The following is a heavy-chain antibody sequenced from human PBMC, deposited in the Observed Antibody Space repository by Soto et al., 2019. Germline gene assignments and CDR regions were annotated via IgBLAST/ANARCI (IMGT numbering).Heavy chain of an antibody. J-gene: IGHJ6*02. CDR1: GDSVSSNSAA. D-gene: IGHD6-19*01. Sequence: SQTLSLTCVISGDSVSSNSAAWNWIRQSPSRGLEWLGRTYYRSRWYNDYAVSVKSRITVNPDTSKNQFSLHLNSVTPEDTAVYYCARDGWVVAGTLKVKTKHNLGYYYYGMDVWGQGTTVTVSS. CDR3: ARDGWVVAGTLKVKTKHNLGYYYYGMDV. V-gene: IGHV6-1*01. CDR2: TYYRSRWYN.